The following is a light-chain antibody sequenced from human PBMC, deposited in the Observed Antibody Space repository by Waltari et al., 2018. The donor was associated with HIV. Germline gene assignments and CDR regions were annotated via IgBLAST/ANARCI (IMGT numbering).Light chain of an antibody. CDR1: HSNIGNNA. CDR2: YNY. Sequence: QSVLTQPPSLSDAPRQRVTISCSGSHSNIGNNAVNWYQQLPGKAPKLPIYYNYLRPSGVSYRFSGSRSGTSASLAISGLQSEDEARYYCASWDGRLNGWVCGGGTQLTVL. CDR3: ASWDGRLNGWV. J-gene: IGLJ3*02. V-gene: IGLV1-36*01.